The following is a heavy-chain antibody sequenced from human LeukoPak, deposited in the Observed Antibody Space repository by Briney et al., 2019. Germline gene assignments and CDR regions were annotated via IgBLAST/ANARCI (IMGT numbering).Heavy chain of an antibody. D-gene: IGHD2-21*02. V-gene: IGHV3-7*03. CDR3: TRGDPDK. J-gene: IGHJ4*02. Sequence: QAGGSLRLSCAASGFIFNNYWMQWVRQAPGKGLEWVANINYGGNENYHVDSVKGRFSISRDNVRNSSYLQMNSLRAEDTAVYYCTRGDPDKWGQGTLVIVSS. CDR1: GFIFNNYW. CDR2: INYGGNEN.